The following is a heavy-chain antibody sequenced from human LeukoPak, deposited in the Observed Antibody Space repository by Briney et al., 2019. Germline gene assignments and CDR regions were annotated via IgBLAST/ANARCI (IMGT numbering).Heavy chain of an antibody. CDR2: IYTSGST. D-gene: IGHD3-3*01. Sequence: PSETLSLTCTVSGGSISSGSYYWSWIRQPAGKGLEWIGRIYTSGSTNYNPSLKSRVTISVDTSKNRFSLKLSSVTAADTAVYYCARDRHDFWSGYYYYYMDVWGKGTTVTVSS. J-gene: IGHJ6*03. CDR1: GGSISSGSYY. CDR3: ARDRHDFWSGYYYYYMDV. V-gene: IGHV4-61*02.